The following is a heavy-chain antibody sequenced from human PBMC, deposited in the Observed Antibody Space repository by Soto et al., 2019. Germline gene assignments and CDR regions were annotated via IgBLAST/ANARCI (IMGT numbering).Heavy chain of an antibody. J-gene: IGHJ6*02. CDR2: IYYSGST. Sequence: SETLSLTCTVSGGSISSSSYYWGWIRQPPGKGLDWIGSIYYSGSTYYSPSLKSRVTISVDTSKNQFSLKLSSVTAADTAVYYCARWSVVGADRYYGMDVWGQGTTVTVSS. CDR1: GGSISSSSYY. D-gene: IGHD1-26*01. V-gene: IGHV4-39*01. CDR3: ARWSVVGADRYYGMDV.